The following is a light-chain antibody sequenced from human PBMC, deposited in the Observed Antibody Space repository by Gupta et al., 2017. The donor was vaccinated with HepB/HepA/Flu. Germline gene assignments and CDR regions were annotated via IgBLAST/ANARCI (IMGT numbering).Light chain of an antibody. CDR2: DAS. Sequence: EIVMTQSPATLSVSPGERATLSCRASQSINRKLAWYLQKPGQAPRLLIYDASTRATGIPARFSGSGSATEFTLTISDLQSEDFAIYYCQLYNDWPPVTFGQGTRLEIK. J-gene: IGKJ5*01. CDR3: QLYNDWPPVT. V-gene: IGKV3-15*01. CDR1: QSINRK.